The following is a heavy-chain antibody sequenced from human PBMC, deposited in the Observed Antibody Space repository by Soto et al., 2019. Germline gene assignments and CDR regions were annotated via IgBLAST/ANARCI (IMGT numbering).Heavy chain of an antibody. CDR3: ARGFAAAGPVDFDY. Sequence: ASVKVSCKASGYTFTGYYMHWVRQAPGQGLEWMGWINPNSGGTNYAQKFQGWVTMTRDTSISTAYMELSRLRSDDTAVYYCARGFAAAGPVDFDYWGQGTLVTVSS. D-gene: IGHD6-13*01. V-gene: IGHV1-2*04. CDR1: GYTFTGYY. J-gene: IGHJ4*02. CDR2: INPNSGGT.